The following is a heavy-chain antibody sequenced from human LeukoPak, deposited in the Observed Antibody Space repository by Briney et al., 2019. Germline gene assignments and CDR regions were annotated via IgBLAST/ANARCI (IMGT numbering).Heavy chain of an antibody. CDR1: GGSFSGYY. CDR3: ARLGEYQLTIDY. CDR2: INHSGST. J-gene: IGHJ4*02. D-gene: IGHD2-2*01. V-gene: IGHV4-34*01. Sequence: PSETLSLTCAVYGGSFSGYYWSWIRQPPGKGLEWIGEINHSGSTNYNPSLKSRVTILVDTSKNQFSLKLSSVTAADTAVYYCARLGEYQLTIDYWGQGTLVTVSS.